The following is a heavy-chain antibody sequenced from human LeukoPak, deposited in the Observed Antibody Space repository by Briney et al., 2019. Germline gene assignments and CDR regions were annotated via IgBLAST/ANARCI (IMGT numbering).Heavy chain of an antibody. V-gene: IGHV3-20*04. Sequence: PGGSLRLSCAASGFTFDDYGMSWVRQAPGKGLEWVSGINWNGGSTGYADSVKGRFTISRDNAKNSLYLQMNSLRAEDTALYYCARVDCSGGSCYSYYYYMDXWGKGTTVTV. J-gene: IGHJ6*03. CDR2: INWNGGST. CDR1: GFTFDDYG. CDR3: ARVDCSGGSCYSYYYYMDX. D-gene: IGHD2-15*01.